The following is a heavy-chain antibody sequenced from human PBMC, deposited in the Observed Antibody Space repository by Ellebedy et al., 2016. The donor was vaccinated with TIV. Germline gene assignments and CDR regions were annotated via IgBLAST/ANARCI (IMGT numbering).Heavy chain of an antibody. CDR2: INTYSGKP. CDR1: GYAFTGHA. Sequence: AASVKVSCKASGYAFTGHAVNWLRQAPGQGLEWMGWINTYSGKPMYAQGFTGRFVFSLDTTVSTAYLQINNVEAEDTAVYYCARELSSGELFLWAYWGQGTLVTVSS. D-gene: IGHD3-16*01. J-gene: IGHJ4*02. CDR3: ARELSSGELFLWAY. V-gene: IGHV7-4-1*02.